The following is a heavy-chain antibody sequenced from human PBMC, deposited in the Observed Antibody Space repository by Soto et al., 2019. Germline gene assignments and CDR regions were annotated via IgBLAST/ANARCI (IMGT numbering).Heavy chain of an antibody. V-gene: IGHV3-23*01. CDR1: GFTFSSYA. CDR3: AKDLLVVYSRMYAFGT. J-gene: IGHJ3*02. CDR2: ISGSGGST. Sequence: PGGSLRLSCAASGFTFSSYAMSWVRQAPGKGLEWVSAISGSGGSTYYADSVKGRFTISRDNSKNTLYLQMNSLRAEDTAVYYCAKDLLVVYSRMYAFGTWGQGTMVTVSS. D-gene: IGHD3-22*01.